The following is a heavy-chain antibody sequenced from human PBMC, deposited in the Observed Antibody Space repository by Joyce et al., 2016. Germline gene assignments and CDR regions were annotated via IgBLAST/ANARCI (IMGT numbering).Heavy chain of an antibody. J-gene: IGHJ4*02. CDR1: GFSLTTSGVG. D-gene: IGHD3-22*01. V-gene: IGHV2-5*02. CDR2: IYWDDDK. CDR3: AHRPPYGYDSSGYYPRGGEYFDY. Sequence: QITLKESGPTLVKPTQTLTLTCTLSGFSLTTSGVGVGWIRQPPGKALEWLALIYWDDDKSYSPSLKNRLTITKDTSKNQVVLTMTNMDPVDTATYYCAHRPPYGYDSSGYYPRGGEYFDYWGQGTLVTVSS.